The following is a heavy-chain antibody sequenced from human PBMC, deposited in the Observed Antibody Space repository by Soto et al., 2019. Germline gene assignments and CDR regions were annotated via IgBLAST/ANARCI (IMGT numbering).Heavy chain of an antibody. CDR2: IYWDDDK. V-gene: IGHV2-5*02. CDR3: AHLSRGVRGFYYYYYGMDV. CDR1: GFSLSTSGVG. Sequence: SGPTLVNPTQTLTLTCTFSGFSLSTSGVGVGWIRQPPGKALEWLALIYWDDDKRYSPSLKSRLTITKDTSKNQVVLIMMNMDPVDTATYYCAHLSRGVRGFYYYYYGMDVWGQGTTVTVSS. D-gene: IGHD3-10*01. J-gene: IGHJ6*02.